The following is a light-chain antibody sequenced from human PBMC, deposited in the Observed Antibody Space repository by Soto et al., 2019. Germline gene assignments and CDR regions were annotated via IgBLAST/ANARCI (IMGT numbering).Light chain of an antibody. J-gene: IGLJ2*01. Sequence: SYELTQPPSVSVSPGQTASISCSGDKLGNKYTYWYQQKPGRSPVLVIYQDSKWPSGIPERFSGSSSGNTATLTISGTQATDEADYYCQTWDSSTAVFGGGTQLTVL. CDR1: KLGNKY. V-gene: IGLV3-1*01. CDR3: QTWDSSTAV. CDR2: QDS.